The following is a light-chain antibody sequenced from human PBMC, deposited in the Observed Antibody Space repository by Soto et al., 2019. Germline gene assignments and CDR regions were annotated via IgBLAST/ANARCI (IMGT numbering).Light chain of an antibody. Sequence: EIVLTQSPATLSLSPGERATLSCRASQSLSRYLAWYQQKPGQAPRLLIYDASNRATGIPARFSGSGSGTDFTVTISSLEPEDFAVYYCQQRSNRPPITFGQGTRLEIK. CDR3: QQRSNRPPIT. CDR1: QSLSRY. CDR2: DAS. V-gene: IGKV3-11*01. J-gene: IGKJ5*01.